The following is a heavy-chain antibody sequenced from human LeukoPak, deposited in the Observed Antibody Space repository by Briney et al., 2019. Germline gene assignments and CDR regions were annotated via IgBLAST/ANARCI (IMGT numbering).Heavy chain of an antibody. J-gene: IGHJ4*02. D-gene: IGHD3-10*01. CDR3: ARDQRKSYYYGSGFDY. V-gene: IGHV3-30*04. Sequence: GRSLRLSCAASGFTFSSYAVHWVRQAPGKGLERVAVISYDESNQYYADSVKGRFTISRDNSRNTLYLQMNSLRAEDTAVYYCARDQRKSYYYGSGFDYWGQGTLVTVSS. CDR1: GFTFSSYA. CDR2: ISYDESNQ.